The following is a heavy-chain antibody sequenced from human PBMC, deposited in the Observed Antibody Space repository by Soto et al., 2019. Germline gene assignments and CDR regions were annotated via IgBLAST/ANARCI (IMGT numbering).Heavy chain of an antibody. V-gene: IGHV3-30-3*01. D-gene: IGHD2-2*02. CDR2: ISYDGSNK. Sequence: PGGSLRLSCAASGFTFSSYAMHWVRQAPGKGLEWVAVISYDGSNKYYADSVKGRFTISRDNSKNTLYLQMNSLRAEDTAVYYCARLRGVPAAISYYYGMDVWAQGTTVTVSS. CDR1: GFTFSSYA. J-gene: IGHJ6*02. CDR3: ARLRGVPAAISYYYGMDV.